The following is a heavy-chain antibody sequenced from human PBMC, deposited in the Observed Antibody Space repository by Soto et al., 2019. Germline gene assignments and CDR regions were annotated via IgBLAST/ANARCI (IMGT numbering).Heavy chain of an antibody. CDR1: GGSFSGYY. V-gene: IGHV4-34*01. D-gene: IGHD3-10*01. CDR3: ARGRGGVQH. J-gene: IGHJ1*01. CDR2: INHSGST. Sequence: LSLTCAVYGGSFSGYYWSWIRQPPGKGLEWIGEINHSGSTNYNPSLKSRVTISVDTSKNQFSLKLSSVTAADTAVYYCARGRGGVQHWGQGTLVTVSS.